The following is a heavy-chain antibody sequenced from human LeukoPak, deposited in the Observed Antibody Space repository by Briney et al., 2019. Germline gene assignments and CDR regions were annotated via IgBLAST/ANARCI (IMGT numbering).Heavy chain of an antibody. Sequence: GSLRLSCAASGFTFSSYSMNWVRQAPGKGLEWVSAISGSGGSTYYADSVKGRFTISRDNSKNTLYLQMNSLRAEDTAVYYCAKSVWFGELTPRSYGMDVWGQGTTVTVSS. V-gene: IGHV3-23*01. J-gene: IGHJ6*02. D-gene: IGHD3-10*01. CDR3: AKSVWFGELTPRSYGMDV. CDR1: GFTFSSYS. CDR2: ISGSGGST.